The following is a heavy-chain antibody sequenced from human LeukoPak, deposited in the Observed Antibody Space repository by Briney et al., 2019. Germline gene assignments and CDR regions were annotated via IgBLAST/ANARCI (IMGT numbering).Heavy chain of an antibody. CDR1: GYTFTGYY. D-gene: IGHD3-16*01. CDR3: ARDPGGYYFDY. CDR2: INPHSGGT. Sequence: ASVKVSCKASGYTFTGYYMHWVRQAPGQGLEWMGWINPHSGGTDYAQKFQGRVTMTRDTSISTAYMELSRLRSDDTAVYYCARDPGGYYFDYWGQGTLVTVSS. V-gene: IGHV1-2*02. J-gene: IGHJ4*02.